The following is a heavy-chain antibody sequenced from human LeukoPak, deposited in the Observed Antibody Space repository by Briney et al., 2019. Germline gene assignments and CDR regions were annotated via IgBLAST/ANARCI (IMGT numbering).Heavy chain of an antibody. CDR2: ISWNSGSI. V-gene: IGHV3-9*01. CDR3: AKDNRRHYTSGPNPDSLH. Sequence: GGSLRLSCAASGFTFSDYYMSWIRQAPGKGLEWVSGISWNSGSIDYADSVKGRFTISRDNAKNSLYLQMNSLRVEDTAFYYCAKDNRRHYTSGPNPDSLHWGQGALVTVSS. CDR1: GFTFSDYY. D-gene: IGHD6-19*01. J-gene: IGHJ4*02.